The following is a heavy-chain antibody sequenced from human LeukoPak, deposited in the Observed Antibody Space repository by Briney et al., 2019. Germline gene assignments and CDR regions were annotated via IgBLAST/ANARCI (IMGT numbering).Heavy chain of an antibody. D-gene: IGHD2-2*02. CDR2: ISYDGSHK. CDR1: EFTFSSYA. Sequence: GGSLRLSCAASEFTFSSYAMHWVRQAPGKGLEWVAVISYDGSHKYYADSVKGRFTISRDNSKNTLYLQMNSLRAEDTAVYYCVSHGYCSRTICYSQRPRYDAFETWGQGTTVTVSP. CDR3: VSHGYCSRTICYSQRPRYDAFET. J-gene: IGHJ3*02. V-gene: IGHV3-30*04.